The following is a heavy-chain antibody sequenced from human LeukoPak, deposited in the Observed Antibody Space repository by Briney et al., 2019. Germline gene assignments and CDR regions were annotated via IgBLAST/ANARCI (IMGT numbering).Heavy chain of an antibody. V-gene: IGHV4-4*07. D-gene: IGHD3-10*02. CDR3: ARDPGLMIGELFSWFDP. CDR2: IYTSGST. Sequence: SETLSLTCTVSGGSISSYYWSWIRQPAGKGLEWIGRIYTSGSTNYNPSLKSRVTMSVDTSKNQFSLKLSSVTAADTAVYYCARDPGLMIGELFSWFDPWGQGTLVTDSS. J-gene: IGHJ5*02. CDR1: GGSISSYY.